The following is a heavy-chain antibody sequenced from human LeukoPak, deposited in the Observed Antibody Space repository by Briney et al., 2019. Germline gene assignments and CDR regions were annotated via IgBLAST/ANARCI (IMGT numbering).Heavy chain of an antibody. D-gene: IGHD1-26*01. J-gene: IGHJ5*02. CDR3: ARHRERGWFDP. V-gene: IGHV4-39*01. CDR1: GGSISSSSYY. Sequence: PSETLSLTCTVSGGSISSSSYYWGWIRQPPGKGLEGIGSIYYSGSTYYNPSLKSRVTISVDTSKNQFSLKLSSVTAADTAVYYCARHRERGWFDPWGQGTLVTVSS. CDR2: IYYSGST.